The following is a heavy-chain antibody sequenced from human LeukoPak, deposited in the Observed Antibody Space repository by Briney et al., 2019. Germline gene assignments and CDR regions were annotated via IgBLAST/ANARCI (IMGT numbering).Heavy chain of an antibody. V-gene: IGHV1-2*02. Sequence: ASVKVSCKASGYTFTGYYMHWVRQAPRQGLEWMGWINPNSGGTNYAQKFQGRVTMTRDTSISTAYMELSRLRSDDTAVYYCARDLDYYDSSGYPPGYWGQGTLVTVSS. D-gene: IGHD3-22*01. CDR2: INPNSGGT. CDR1: GYTFTGYY. CDR3: ARDLDYYDSSGYPPGY. J-gene: IGHJ4*02.